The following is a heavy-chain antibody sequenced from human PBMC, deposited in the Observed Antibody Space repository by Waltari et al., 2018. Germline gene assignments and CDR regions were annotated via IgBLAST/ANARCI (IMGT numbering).Heavy chain of an antibody. CDR1: GVSITPNNW. Sequence: QVQLQESGPGLVKPSGALSPPCAVPGVSITPNNWWSWVRQPPGKGLEWIGEIYHSGDTNYNPSLESRVTILVDKSKNQFSLRLRSVTAADTAIYFCARVAVPAVETNWFDPWGQGILVTVSS. CDR2: IYHSGDT. CDR3: ARVAVPAVETNWFDP. J-gene: IGHJ5*02. D-gene: IGHD2-2*01. V-gene: IGHV4-4*02.